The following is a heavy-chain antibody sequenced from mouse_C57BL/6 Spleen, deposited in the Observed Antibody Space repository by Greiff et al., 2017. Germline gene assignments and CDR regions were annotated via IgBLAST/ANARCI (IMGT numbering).Heavy chain of an antibody. Sequence: VKQSCKASGYTFTSYWMHWVKQRPGRGLEWIGRIDPNSGGTKYNEKFKSKATLTVDKPSSTAYMQLSSLTSEDSAVYYCARGKGTVDYAMDYWGQGTSVTVSS. CDR3: ARGKGTVDYAMDY. CDR2: IDPNSGGT. CDR1: GYTFTSYW. J-gene: IGHJ4*01. V-gene: IGHV1-72*01. D-gene: IGHD1-1*01.